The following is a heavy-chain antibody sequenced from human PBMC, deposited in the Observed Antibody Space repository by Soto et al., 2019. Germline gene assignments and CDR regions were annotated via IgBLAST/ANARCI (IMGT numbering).Heavy chain of an antibody. CDR2: TYYRSKWYN. Sequence: SQTLSLTCAISGDSVSRNSAAGNWIRQSPSRGLEWLGRTYYRSKWYNDYAVTVKSRITINLDTAKHQFSLQLNSVTPEDTSVYYCARYRSGSGWFNAFDIWGHGTMVTVSS. CDR1: GDSVSRNSAA. D-gene: IGHD6-19*01. V-gene: IGHV6-1*01. J-gene: IGHJ3*02. CDR3: ARYRSGSGWFNAFDI.